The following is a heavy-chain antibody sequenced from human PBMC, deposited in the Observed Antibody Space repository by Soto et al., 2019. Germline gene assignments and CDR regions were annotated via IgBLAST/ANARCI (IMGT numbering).Heavy chain of an antibody. V-gene: IGHV3-53*02. CDR3: ASPPVAGRTHDALDI. CDR1: GFTVSSNY. CDR2: IYSGCST. J-gene: IGHJ3*02. D-gene: IGHD6-19*01. Sequence: EVQLVETGGGLIQPGGSLRVSCAASGFTVSSNYMSWVRQAPGKGLEWVSVIYSGCSTYYTDSVKGRLTIYRDNSKNTQYLQKNSLRDEDTAVSYGASPPVAGRTHDALDIWGQGTMVTVSS.